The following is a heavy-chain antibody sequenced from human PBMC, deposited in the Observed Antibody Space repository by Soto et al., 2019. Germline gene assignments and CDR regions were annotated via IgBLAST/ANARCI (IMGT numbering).Heavy chain of an antibody. D-gene: IGHD2-2*01. CDR3: ARRARDIVVVPAAIGYYYYYYMDV. V-gene: IGHV4-39*01. CDR1: GGSISSSSYY. Sequence: PSETLSLTCTVSGGSISSSSYYWGWIRQPPGKGLEWIGSIYYSGSTYYNPSLKSRVTISVDTSKNQFSLKLSSVTAADTAVYYCARRARDIVVVPAAIGYYYYYYMDVWGKGTTVTVSS. J-gene: IGHJ6*03. CDR2: IYYSGST.